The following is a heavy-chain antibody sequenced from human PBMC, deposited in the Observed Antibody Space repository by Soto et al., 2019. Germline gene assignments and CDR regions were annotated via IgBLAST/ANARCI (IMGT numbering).Heavy chain of an antibody. CDR1: GDSISSDKS. J-gene: IGHJ4*02. Sequence: QVQLQESGPGLVKPSGTLSLTCAVSGDSISSDKSWSWVRQPPGKGLEWIGEIHPSGRTNCNPSLKSRITMSVHKSKNEFSLELTSMAAADTAVYFCARGGDWKFDYWGQGSLVTVSS. CDR3: ARGGDWKFDY. D-gene: IGHD2-21*02. CDR2: IHPSGRT. V-gene: IGHV4-4*02.